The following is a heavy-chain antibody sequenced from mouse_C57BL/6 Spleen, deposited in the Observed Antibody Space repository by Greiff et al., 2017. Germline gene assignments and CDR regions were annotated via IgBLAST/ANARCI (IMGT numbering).Heavy chain of an antibody. CDR1: GYTFTSYW. CDR2: IYPGSGCT. J-gene: IGHJ3*01. D-gene: IGHD2-3*01. Sequence: QVQLQQPGAELVKPGASVKMSCKASGYTFTSYWITWVKQRPGQGLEWIGDIYPGSGCTNYNEKFKSKATLTVDTSSSTAYMPLSSLTSEDSAVYYCAREGDGYPAWFAYWGQGTLVTVSA. CDR3: AREGDGYPAWFAY. V-gene: IGHV1-55*01.